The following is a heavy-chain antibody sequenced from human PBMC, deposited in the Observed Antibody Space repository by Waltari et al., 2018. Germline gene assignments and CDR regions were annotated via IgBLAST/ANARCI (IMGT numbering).Heavy chain of an antibody. CDR3: ARASDLYYYMDV. V-gene: IGHV3-33*01. Sequence: QVQLVDSGGGVVQPGRSLRLSCAASGFPFRRFGMPWVRQAPGKGLEWVAVICYDGSNKYYADSVKGRFTISRDNSKNTLYLQMNSLRAEDTAVYYFARASDLYYYMDVWGKGTTVTVSS. CDR2: ICYDGSNK. J-gene: IGHJ6*03. CDR1: GFPFRRFG. D-gene: IGHD1-26*01.